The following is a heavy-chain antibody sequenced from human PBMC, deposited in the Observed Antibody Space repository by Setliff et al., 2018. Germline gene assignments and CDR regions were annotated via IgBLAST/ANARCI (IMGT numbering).Heavy chain of an antibody. CDR3: ARSGYYDFWSGFLNDAFDI. J-gene: IGHJ3*02. CDR2: INHSGST. CDR1: GGSFSGYY. Sequence: TLSLTCAVYGGSFSGYYWSCIRQPPGKGLEWIGEINHSGSTNYNPSLKSRVTISVDTSKNQFSLKLSSVTAADTAVYYCARSGYYDFWSGFLNDAFDIWGQGTMVTVSS. V-gene: IGHV4-34*01. D-gene: IGHD3-3*01.